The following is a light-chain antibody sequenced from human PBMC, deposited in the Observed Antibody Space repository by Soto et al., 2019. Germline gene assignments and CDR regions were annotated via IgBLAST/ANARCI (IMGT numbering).Light chain of an antibody. CDR2: EVT. CDR1: SSDIGAHNF. V-gene: IGLV2-14*01. J-gene: IGLJ2*01. Sequence: QSALTQPASVSGSPGQSITLSCAGTSSDIGAHNFVSWYQHHPGKAPKLIIYEVTKWPSGVSTRFSGSKAGNTASLTISGLQAVDEADYYCNSYTLCRTVVFGGGTKLTVL. CDR3: NSYTLCRTVV.